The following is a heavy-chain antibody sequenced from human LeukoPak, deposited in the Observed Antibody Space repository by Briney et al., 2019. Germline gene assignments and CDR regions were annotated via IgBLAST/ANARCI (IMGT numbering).Heavy chain of an antibody. J-gene: IGHJ4*02. CDR1: RGSISTYY. D-gene: IGHD1-1*01. Sequence: SSETLSLTCTISRGSISTYYWSWIQQPPGKGLEWIGDISTGGSTYYNPSLKSRVTISVDTSKNQFSLNLSSVTAADTAVYYCARRRTTGTTGYFDYWGQGSLVTVSS. CDR3: ARRRTTGTTGYFDY. CDR2: ISTGGST. V-gene: IGHV4-4*09.